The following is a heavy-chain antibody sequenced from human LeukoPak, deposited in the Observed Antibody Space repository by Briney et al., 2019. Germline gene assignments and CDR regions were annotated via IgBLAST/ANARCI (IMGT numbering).Heavy chain of an antibody. V-gene: IGHV1-2*02. CDR1: GYTFTGYY. J-gene: IGHJ5*02. D-gene: IGHD4-17*01. Sequence: VASVKVSCKASGYTFTGYYMHWVRQAPGQGLEWMGWINPNSGGTNYAQKFQGRVTMTRDTSISTAYMELSRLRSDDTAVYYCARDVHGDYGSGWFDPWGQGTLVSVSS. CDR2: INPNSGGT. CDR3: ARDVHGDYGSGWFDP.